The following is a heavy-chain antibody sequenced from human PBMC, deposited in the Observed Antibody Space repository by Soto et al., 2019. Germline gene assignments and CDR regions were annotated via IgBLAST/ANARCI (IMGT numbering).Heavy chain of an antibody. J-gene: IGHJ4*02. Sequence: QVHLQESGPGLIKPSGTLSLTCAVSGGSISSNWWSWVRQPPGKGLEWIGEIYHSGSTNYNPSLMNRVTMSMDKSQNPLSLNLNSVTAADTAVYCCARHIAVSGTRGFDFWGRGTLVTVSS. CDR3: ARHIAVSGTRGFDF. CDR2: IYHSGST. D-gene: IGHD6-19*01. V-gene: IGHV4-4*01. CDR1: GGSISSNW.